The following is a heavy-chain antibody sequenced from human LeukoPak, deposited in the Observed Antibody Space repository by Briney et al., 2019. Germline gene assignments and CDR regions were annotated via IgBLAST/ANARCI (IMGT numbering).Heavy chain of an antibody. CDR1: GFTFSSYS. J-gene: IGHJ4*02. V-gene: IGHV3-48*04. CDR2: MGISSSTI. D-gene: IGHD4-17*01. CDR3: ARGHTAVTRHFDF. Sequence: PGGSLRLSCAASGFTFSSYSMNWVRQAPGKGLELVSYMGISSSTIDYADSVKGRFTISRDDDKNLLYLDMNSLRAEDTAVYYCARGHTAVTRHFDFWGQGTLVTVSS.